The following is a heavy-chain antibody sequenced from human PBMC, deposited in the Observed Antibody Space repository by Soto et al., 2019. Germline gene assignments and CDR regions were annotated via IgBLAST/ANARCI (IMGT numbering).Heavy chain of an antibody. CDR3: ARGSVSSSWYSYYYYYGMDV. D-gene: IGHD6-13*01. CDR1: GFTFSSYS. Sequence: PGGSLRLSCAASGFTFSSYSMNWVRQAPGKGLEWVSSISSSSSYIYYADSVKGRFTISRDNAKNSLYLQMNSLRAKDTAVYYCARGSVSSSWYSYYYYYGMDVWGQGTTVTVSS. CDR2: ISSSSSYI. J-gene: IGHJ6*02. V-gene: IGHV3-21*01.